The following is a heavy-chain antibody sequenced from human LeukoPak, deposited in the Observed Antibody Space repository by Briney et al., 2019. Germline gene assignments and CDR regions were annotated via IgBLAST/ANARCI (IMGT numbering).Heavy chain of an antibody. V-gene: IGHV3-30-3*01. Sequence: GGSLRLSCAASGFTFSSYAMSWVRQAPGKGLEWVAVTSYDGSNKYYADSEKGRFTISRDYSKNTLYLQMNSLRAEDTAVYYCAKDRYGWKGPMDVWGQGTTVTVSS. CDR1: GFTFSSYA. CDR2: TSYDGSNK. J-gene: IGHJ6*02. D-gene: IGHD1-1*01. CDR3: AKDRYGWKGPMDV.